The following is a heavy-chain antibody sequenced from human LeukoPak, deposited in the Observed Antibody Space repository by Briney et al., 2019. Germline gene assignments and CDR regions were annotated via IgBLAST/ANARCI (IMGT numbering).Heavy chain of an antibody. CDR2: IYYSGST. D-gene: IGHD5-18*01. CDR3: ARDQGGYSYGTTPPHYYGMDV. Sequence: SETLSLTCAVYGGSFSGYYWSWIRQPPGKGLEWIGYIYYSGSTYYNPSLKSRVTISVDTSKNQFSLKLSSVTAADTAVYYCARDQGGYSYGTTPPHYYGMDVWGQGTTVTVSS. CDR1: GGSFSGYY. V-gene: IGHV4-34*09. J-gene: IGHJ6*02.